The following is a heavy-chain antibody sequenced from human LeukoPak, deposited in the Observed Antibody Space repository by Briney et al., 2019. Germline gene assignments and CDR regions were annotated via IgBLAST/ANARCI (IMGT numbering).Heavy chain of an antibody. D-gene: IGHD2-2*01. J-gene: IGHJ6*03. CDR2: ISWDGGST. Sequence: PGGSLRLSCAASGFTFDDYAMHWVRQAPGRGLEWVSLISWDGGSTYYADSVKGRFTISRDNSKNSLYLQMNSLRAEGTALYYCAKAPYCSSTSCSVDYYYYMDVWGKGTTVTVSS. CDR1: GFTFDDYA. CDR3: AKAPYCSSTSCSVDYYYYMDV. V-gene: IGHV3-43D*04.